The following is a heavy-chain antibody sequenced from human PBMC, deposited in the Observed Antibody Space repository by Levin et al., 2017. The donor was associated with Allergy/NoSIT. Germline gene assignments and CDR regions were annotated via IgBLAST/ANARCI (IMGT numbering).Heavy chain of an antibody. CDR2: ISSSSSYI. V-gene: IGHV3-21*01. CDR3: ARDKEVRGVIEWFDP. Sequence: PGGSLRLSCAASGFTFSSYSMNWVRQAPGKGLEWVSSISSSSSYIYYADSVKGRFTISRDNAKNSLYLQMNSLRAEDTAVYYCARDKEVRGVIEWFDPWGQGTLVTVSS. CDR1: GFTFSSYS. D-gene: IGHD3-10*01. J-gene: IGHJ5*02.